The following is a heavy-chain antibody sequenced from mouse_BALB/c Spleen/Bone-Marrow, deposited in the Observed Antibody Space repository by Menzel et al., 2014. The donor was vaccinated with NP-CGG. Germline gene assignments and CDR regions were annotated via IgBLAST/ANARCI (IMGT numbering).Heavy chain of an antibody. CDR3: TRRPLQANSYFDC. J-gene: IGHJ2*01. CDR2: ISSGGSST. D-gene: IGHD3-2*02. CDR1: GFTFSSYG. Sequence: EVQLQQSGGDLVKPGGSLKLSCVASGFTFSSYGMSWVRQTPDKRLEWVATISSGGSSTYYPASVKGRFTISRDNAKSTLYLQTSSLNSEDTAMYYCTRRPLQANSYFDCWGQGTTLTVSS. V-gene: IGHV5-6*01.